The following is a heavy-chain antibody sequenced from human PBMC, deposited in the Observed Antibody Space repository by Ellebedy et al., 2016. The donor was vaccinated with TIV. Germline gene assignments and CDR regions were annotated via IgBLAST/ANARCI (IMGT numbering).Heavy chain of an antibody. V-gene: IGHV3-33*01. CDR2: IWYDGSNK. Sequence: GGSLRLXCAASGFTFSSYGMHWVRQAPGKGLEWVAVIWYDGSNKYYADSVKGRFTISRDNSKNTLYLQMNSLRAEDTAVYYCASPVGPTQRGLVYWGQGTLVTVSS. CDR1: GFTFSSYG. CDR3: ASPVGPTQRGLVY. D-gene: IGHD1-26*01. J-gene: IGHJ4*02.